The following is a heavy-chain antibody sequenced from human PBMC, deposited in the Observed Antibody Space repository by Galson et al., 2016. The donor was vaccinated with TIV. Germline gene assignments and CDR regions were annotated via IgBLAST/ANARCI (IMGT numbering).Heavy chain of an antibody. Sequence: LTCSVSRGSVSSYHWTWIRQPPGKGLEWLGYIYYSGNTNYNYNPSLESRVTMSVDASRAQLSLELKSVTAADTAVYFCARAPYGENWYFDLWGRGTLVTVSS. D-gene: IGHD4-17*01. CDR1: RGSVSSYH. J-gene: IGHJ2*01. V-gene: IGHV4-59*08. CDR2: IYYSGNTNY. CDR3: ARAPYGENWYFDL.